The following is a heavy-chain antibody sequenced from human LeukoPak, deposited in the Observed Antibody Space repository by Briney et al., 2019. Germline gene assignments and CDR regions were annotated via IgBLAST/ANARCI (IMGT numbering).Heavy chain of an antibody. CDR3: TVYYGGWSFY. Sequence: GGSLRLSCAVSGFTFSDAWMNCVRQDPGKGLEWVGRIKSGTDGGTTDYAAPVKGRFTISRDDSKNTLYLQMNSLKTEDTAVYYCTVYYGGWSFYWGQGTLVTVSS. D-gene: IGHD3-3*01. CDR1: GFTFSDAW. CDR2: IKSGTDGGTT. J-gene: IGHJ4*02. V-gene: IGHV3-15*01.